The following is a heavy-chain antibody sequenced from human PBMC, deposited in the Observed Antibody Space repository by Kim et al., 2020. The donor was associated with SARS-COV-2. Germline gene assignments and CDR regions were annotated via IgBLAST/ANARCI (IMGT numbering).Heavy chain of an antibody. Sequence: SVKVSCKASGGSFNNYAITWVRQAPGQGLEWMGGIIPIYATANHAQKFQDRVSITADESTDTAYMQLRSLTSEDTAVYFCGRTLTPGRGHDPSDIWGQGTLIRLSS. CDR3: GRTLTPGRGHDPSDI. V-gene: IGHV1-69*13. D-gene: IGHD3-10*01. CDR2: IIPIYATA. J-gene: IGHJ3*02. CDR1: GGSFNNYA.